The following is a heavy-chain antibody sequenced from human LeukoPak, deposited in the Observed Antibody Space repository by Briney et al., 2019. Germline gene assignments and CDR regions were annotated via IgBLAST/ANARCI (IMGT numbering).Heavy chain of an antibody. D-gene: IGHD2-2*01. CDR1: GFXFSSYE. J-gene: IGHJ4*02. CDR2: ISSSGTTI. CDR3: ARLFRGVVVIPADY. Sequence: PGGSLRLSCAASGFXFSSYEINWVRQAPGKGLKWVSYISSSGTTIYYADSVKGRFTISRDNAKNSLYLQMNNLRAEDTAVYYCARLFRGVVVIPADYWGQGTLVTVSS. V-gene: IGHV3-48*03.